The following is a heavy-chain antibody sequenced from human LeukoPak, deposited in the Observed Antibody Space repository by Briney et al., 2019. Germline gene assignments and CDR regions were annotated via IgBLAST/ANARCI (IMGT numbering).Heavy chain of an antibody. J-gene: IGHJ4*02. CDR1: GFTFSTSV. CDR2: ISSNGDST. Sequence: GGSLRLSCAASGFTFSTSVMHWVRQAPGKGLEYVSTISSNGDSTYYANSVKGRFTISRDNSKNTLYLQMGSLRAEDMAVYYCARAKDGYNGVLDYWGQGTLVTVSS. D-gene: IGHD5-24*01. V-gene: IGHV3-64*01. CDR3: ARAKDGYNGVLDY.